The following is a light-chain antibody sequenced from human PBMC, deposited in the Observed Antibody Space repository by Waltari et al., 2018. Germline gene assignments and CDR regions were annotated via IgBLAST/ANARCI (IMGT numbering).Light chain of an antibody. CDR1: SFNIGAGYD. V-gene: IGLV1-40*01. Sequence: QSVLTQPPSVSGAPGQRVTISCTGTSFNIGAGYDVFWYQQLAGTAPKLLIYGVNNRPSVVPDRFSGSKSGTSASLAITGLQAEDEADYYCQSYDSSRSGSEVFGTGTKVTVL. J-gene: IGLJ1*01. CDR3: QSYDSSRSGSEV. CDR2: GVN.